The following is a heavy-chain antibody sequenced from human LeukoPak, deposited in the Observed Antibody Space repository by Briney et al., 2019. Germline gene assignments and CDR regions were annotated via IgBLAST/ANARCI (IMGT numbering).Heavy chain of an antibody. J-gene: IGHJ4*02. CDR2: ISSSGSTI. Sequence: GGSLRLSCAASGFTFSSYSMNWVRQAPGKGLEWVSYISSSGSTIYYADSVKGRFTISRDNAKNSLYLQMNSLRAEDTAVYYCARAFPWFGELMAGGFWGQGTLVTVSS. D-gene: IGHD3-10*01. CDR1: GFTFSSYS. V-gene: IGHV3-48*04. CDR3: ARAFPWFGELMAGGF.